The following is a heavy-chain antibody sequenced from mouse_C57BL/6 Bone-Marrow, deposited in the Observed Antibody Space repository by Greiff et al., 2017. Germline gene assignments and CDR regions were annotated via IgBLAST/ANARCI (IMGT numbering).Heavy chain of an antibody. CDR1: GYTFTSYW. J-gene: IGHJ1*03. Sequence: VQLQQPGAELVKPGASVKMSCKASGYTFTSYWITWVKQRPGQGLEWIGDIYPGSGSTNYNEKFQSKATLTVDTSSSTAYMQLRSLTSEDSAVYYCARPYYSNYWYFDVWGTGTTVTVSS. CDR3: ARPYYSNYWYFDV. CDR2: IYPGSGST. D-gene: IGHD2-5*01. V-gene: IGHV1-55*01.